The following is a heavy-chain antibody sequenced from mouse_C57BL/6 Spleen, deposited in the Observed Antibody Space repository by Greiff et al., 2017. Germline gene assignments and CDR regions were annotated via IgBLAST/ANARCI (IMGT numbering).Heavy chain of an antibody. Sequence: QVQLQQPGAELVKPGASVKLSCKASGYTFTSYWMHWVKQRPGQGLEWIGMIHPNSGSTNYNEKFKSKATLTVDKSSSTAYMQLSSLTSEDSAVYYCFLSPLYYYGSRGDYWGQGTTLTVSS. J-gene: IGHJ2*01. CDR1: GYTFTSYW. CDR2: IHPNSGST. D-gene: IGHD1-1*01. V-gene: IGHV1-64*01. CDR3: FLSPLYYYGSRGDY.